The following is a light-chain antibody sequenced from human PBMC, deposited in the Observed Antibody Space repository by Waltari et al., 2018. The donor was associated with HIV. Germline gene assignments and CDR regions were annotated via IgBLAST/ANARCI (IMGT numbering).Light chain of an antibody. J-gene: IGLJ1*01. CDR2: EVS. CDR3: SSFTTSITLL. Sequence: QSALTQPASVSGSPGQSITISCTGTNSDVGAYDYVSWYQHHPGKPPKLIISEVSNRPSGVSDRFSGSKSGNTASLTISGLQAEDEADYYCSSFTTSITLLFATGTKVTVL. CDR1: NSDVGAYDY. V-gene: IGLV2-14*01.